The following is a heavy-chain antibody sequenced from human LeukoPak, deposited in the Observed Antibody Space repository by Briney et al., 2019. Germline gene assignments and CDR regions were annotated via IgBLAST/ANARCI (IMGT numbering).Heavy chain of an antibody. Sequence: GGSLRLSCAASGFTSSNYWMYWVRQAPGKGLVWVSHINSDGSSTTYADSVKGRFTISRDNAKNTLYLQMNSLRVEDTALYHCARVYSSGWHTIDYWGQGTLVTVSS. CDR1: GFTSSNYW. V-gene: IGHV3-74*01. CDR3: ARVYSSGWHTIDY. D-gene: IGHD6-19*01. CDR2: INSDGSST. J-gene: IGHJ4*02.